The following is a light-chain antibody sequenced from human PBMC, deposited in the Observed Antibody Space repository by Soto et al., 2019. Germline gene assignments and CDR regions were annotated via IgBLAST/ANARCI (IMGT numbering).Light chain of an antibody. V-gene: IGLV2-8*01. CDR1: SSDVGGYNY. Sequence: QSVLTQPPSASGSPGQSVTISCTGTSSDVGGYNYVSWYQQHPGKAPKLMIYEVSMRPSGVPDRFSGSKSGNTASLTVSGLQAEDEADYYCSSYADSNGVVFGGGTKVTVL. CDR2: EVS. J-gene: IGLJ2*01. CDR3: SSYADSNGVV.